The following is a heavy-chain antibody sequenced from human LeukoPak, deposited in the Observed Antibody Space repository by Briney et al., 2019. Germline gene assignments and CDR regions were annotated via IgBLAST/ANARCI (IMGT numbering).Heavy chain of an antibody. CDR3: VSQEVVPH. CDR1: GFSFTNYW. Sequence: GGSLRLSCAASGFSFTNYWMCWVRQAPGKGLEWVANVKEDGTTKQYVDSVKGRFTISRDNAKNSLYLQMDSLRAEDTAVYYCVSQEVVPHWGQGTLVSVSS. D-gene: IGHD2-15*01. V-gene: IGHV3-7*01. J-gene: IGHJ4*02. CDR2: VKEDGTTK.